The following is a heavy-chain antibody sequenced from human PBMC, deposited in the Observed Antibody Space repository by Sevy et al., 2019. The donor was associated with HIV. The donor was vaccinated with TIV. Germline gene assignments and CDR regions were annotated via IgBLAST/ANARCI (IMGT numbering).Heavy chain of an antibody. Sequence: GGSLRLSCTASGFTFSDYAMSWVRQAPGKGLEWVGFIKTKTYGGKTEYAASVKGRFIISRDDSKNIAYLQMNSLKTVDTAVYYCTRDLYGSGWFYFDYWGQGTLVTVSS. J-gene: IGHJ4*02. D-gene: IGHD6-19*01. CDR3: TRDLYGSGWFYFDY. CDR2: IKTKTYGGKT. V-gene: IGHV3-49*04. CDR1: GFTFSDYA.